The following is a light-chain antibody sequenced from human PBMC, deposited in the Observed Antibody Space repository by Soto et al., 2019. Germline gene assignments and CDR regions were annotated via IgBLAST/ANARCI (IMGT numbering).Light chain of an antibody. CDR2: AAS. Sequence: EIQVSLSPASLSASVGDRVTITCRASQSISSYLNWYQQKPGKAPKLLIYAASSLQSGVPSRFSGSGSGTDFTLTISSLQPEDFATYYCQQSYSTLWTFGQGTKVDIK. V-gene: IGKV1-39*01. CDR3: QQSYSTLWT. CDR1: QSISSY. J-gene: IGKJ1*01.